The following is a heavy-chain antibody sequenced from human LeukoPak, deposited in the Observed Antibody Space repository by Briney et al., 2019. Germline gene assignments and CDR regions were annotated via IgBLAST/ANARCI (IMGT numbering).Heavy chain of an antibody. CDR2: IYNSGST. J-gene: IGHJ2*01. CDR3: ARRGAAVTRNWHFDL. CDR1: GDSITTYS. Sequence: PSETLSLTCTVSGDSITTYSWSWTRQSPGKGLECIGYIYNSGSTNYNPSLKSRVTISVDTSKNQFSLRLSSVTAADTAVYYCARRGAAVTRNWHFDLWGRGTLVTVSS. D-gene: IGHD4-23*01. V-gene: IGHV4-59*08.